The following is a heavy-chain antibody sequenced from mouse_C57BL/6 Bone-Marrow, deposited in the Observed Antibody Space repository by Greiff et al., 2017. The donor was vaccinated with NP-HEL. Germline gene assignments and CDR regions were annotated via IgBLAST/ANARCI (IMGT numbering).Heavy chain of an antibody. Sequence: VQLQQPGAELVKPGASVKLSCKASGYTFTSYWMHWVKQRPGQGLEWIGMIHPNSGSTNYNEKFKSKATLTVDKSSSTAYMQLSSLTSEDSAVYYCASPTVVAKGFAYWGQGTLVTVSA. CDR3: ASPTVVAKGFAY. D-gene: IGHD1-1*01. CDR2: IHPNSGST. J-gene: IGHJ3*01. CDR1: GYTFTSYW. V-gene: IGHV1-64*01.